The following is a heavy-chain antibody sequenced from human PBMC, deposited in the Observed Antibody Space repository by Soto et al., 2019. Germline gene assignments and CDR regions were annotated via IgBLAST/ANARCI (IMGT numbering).Heavy chain of an antibody. V-gene: IGHV5-51*01. CDR1: GYSFTSYW. Sequence: GDSLKISCKGSGYSFTSYWIGWVRQMLGKGLEWMGIIYPGDSDTRYSPSFQGQVTISADKSISTAYLQWSSLKASDTAMYYCARLSRGSGSYYRPADYWGQGTLVTVSS. D-gene: IGHD3-10*01. J-gene: IGHJ4*02. CDR3: ARLSRGSGSYYRPADY. CDR2: IYPGDSDT.